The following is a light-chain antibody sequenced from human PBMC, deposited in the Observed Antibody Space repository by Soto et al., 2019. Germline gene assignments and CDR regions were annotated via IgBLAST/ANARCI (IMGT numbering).Light chain of an antibody. CDR2: DVT. CDR3: ASWEDSLNGWV. J-gene: IGLJ3*02. CDR1: SRDVGAYNY. Sequence: QSALSQPRSMSESPGQSVTISCSGTSRDVGAYNYVSWFQHHPGKAPKLIIYDVTRRPSGVPDRFSGSKSGNTASLTISGLQTEDDADYYCASWEDSLNGWVIGGGTKLTVL. V-gene: IGLV2-11*01.